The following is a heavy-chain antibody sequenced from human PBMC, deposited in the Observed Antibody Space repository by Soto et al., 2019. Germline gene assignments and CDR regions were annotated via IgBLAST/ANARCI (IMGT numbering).Heavy chain of an antibody. J-gene: IGHJ4*02. CDR1: GFTFSSYA. D-gene: IGHD5-12*01. V-gene: IGHV3-23*01. CDR3: AKGGLGYSGCDLDGFDY. Sequence: PGGSLRLSCAASGFTFSSYAMSWVRQAPGKGLEWVSAISGSGGSTYYADSVKGRFTISRDNSKNTLYLQMNSLRAEDTAVYYCAKGGLGYSGCDLDGFDYWGQGTLVTVSS. CDR2: ISGSGGST.